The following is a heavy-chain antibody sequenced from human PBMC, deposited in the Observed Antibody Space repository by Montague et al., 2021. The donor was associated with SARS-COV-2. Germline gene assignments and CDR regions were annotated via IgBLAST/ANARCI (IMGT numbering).Heavy chain of an antibody. CDR1: GGSISSSSYY. CDR3: ARQGDQLLLEYWFDP. V-gene: IGHV4-39*01. CDR2: IYYSGST. D-gene: IGHD2-2*01. Sequence: SETLSLTCTVSGGSISSSSYYWGWIRQPPGKGLEWIGSIYYSGSTYYXPSLKSRVTISVDTSKNQFSLKLSSVTAADTAVYYCARQGDQLLLEYWFDPWAREPWSPSPQ. J-gene: IGHJ5*02.